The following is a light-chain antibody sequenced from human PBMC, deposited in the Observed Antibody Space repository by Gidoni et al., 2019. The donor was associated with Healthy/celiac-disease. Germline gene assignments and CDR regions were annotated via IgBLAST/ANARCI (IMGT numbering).Light chain of an antibody. CDR1: QSVLYSSNNKNY. Sequence: DIVMTQTTDPLAVSLGEKDTINCKSSQSVLYSSNNKNYLAWYQQKPGQPPKLLIYWASTRESGVPDRFSGSGSGTDFTLTISSLQAEDVAVYYCQQYSSTPWTFGQGTKVEIK. V-gene: IGKV4-1*01. J-gene: IGKJ1*01. CDR3: QQYSSTPWT. CDR2: WAS.